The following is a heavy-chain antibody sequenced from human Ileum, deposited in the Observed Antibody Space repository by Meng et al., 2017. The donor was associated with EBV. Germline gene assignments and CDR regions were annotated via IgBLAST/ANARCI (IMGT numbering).Heavy chain of an antibody. CDR1: GYTFSSYG. CDR2: ISTYNDNP. D-gene: IGHD2-21*02. Sequence: QVQLVQSGAEVKKPGXSVKVSCKASGYTFSSYGFTWVRQAPGQGLEWLGWISTYNDNPKYAQKVQGRVTMTADTSTSTAYMELRSLTSDDTAVYYCVRDLWPHIVVVTAPSEFRGQGTLVTVSS. V-gene: IGHV1-18*01. CDR3: VRDLWPHIVVVTAPSEF. J-gene: IGHJ4*02.